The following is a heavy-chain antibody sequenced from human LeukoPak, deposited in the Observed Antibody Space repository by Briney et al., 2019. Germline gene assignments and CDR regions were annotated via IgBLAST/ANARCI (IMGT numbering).Heavy chain of an antibody. V-gene: IGHV1-18*01. J-gene: IGHJ4*02. D-gene: IGHD3-10*01. CDR1: GYTFTSYG. CDR2: ISAYNGNT. CDR3: ARLRDTMVRGVIITLDI. Sequence: ASVKVSCKASGYTFTSYGISWVRQAPGQGLEWMGWISAYNGNTNYAQKLQGRVTMTTDTSTSTAYMELRSLRSDDTAVYYCARLRDTMVRGVIITLDIWGQGTLVTVSS.